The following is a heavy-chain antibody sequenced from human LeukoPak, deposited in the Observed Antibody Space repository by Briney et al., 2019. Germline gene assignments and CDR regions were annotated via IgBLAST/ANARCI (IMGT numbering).Heavy chain of an antibody. CDR2: ISWNSGSI. CDR1: GFTFDDYA. Sequence: GGSLRLSCAASGFTFDDYAMHWVRQAPGKGLEWVSGISWNSGSIGYADSVKGRFTISSDNAKNSLYLQMNSLRAEDTALYYCAKVGATGYYFDYWGQGTLVTVSS. CDR3: AKVGATGYYFDY. D-gene: IGHD1-26*01. V-gene: IGHV3-9*01. J-gene: IGHJ4*02.